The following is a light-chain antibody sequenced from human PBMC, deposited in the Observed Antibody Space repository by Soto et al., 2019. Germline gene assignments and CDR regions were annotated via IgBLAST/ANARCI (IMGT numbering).Light chain of an antibody. V-gene: IGKV3-20*01. J-gene: IGKJ1*01. CDR1: QSVSSSY. CDR2: GAS. Sequence: ENVLTQSPGTLSLSPGERATLSCRAIQSVSSSYLAWYQQKPGQAPRLLIYGASSRATGIPDRFSGSGSGTDFTLTISRLEPEDFAVYYCQQYGISPPWTFGQGTKV. CDR3: QQYGISPPWT.